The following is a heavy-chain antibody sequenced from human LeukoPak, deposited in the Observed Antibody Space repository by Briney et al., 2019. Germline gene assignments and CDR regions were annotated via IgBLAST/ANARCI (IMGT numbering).Heavy chain of an antibody. V-gene: IGHV3-23*01. D-gene: IGHD3-10*01. CDR2: ISAGGGTT. Sequence: TGGSLRLSCAASGFTFSSYAMSWVRQAPGKGLEWVSHISAGGGTTYYPDSVKGRFTISRDNSKNTLYLQMNSLRAEDTAVYSCAKAEGSGNQPFNYWGQGTLVTVSS. CDR3: AKAEGSGNQPFNY. J-gene: IGHJ4*02. CDR1: GFTFSSYA.